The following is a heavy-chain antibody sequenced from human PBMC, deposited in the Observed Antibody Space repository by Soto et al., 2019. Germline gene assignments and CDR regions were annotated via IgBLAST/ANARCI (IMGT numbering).Heavy chain of an antibody. V-gene: IGHV3-30*03. D-gene: IGHD6-19*01. Sequence: QVQLVESGGGVVQPGRSLRLSCAASGFTFSSYGMHWVRQAPGKGLEWVAVISYDGSNKYYADSVKGRFTISRDNSKNTLYLQMNSLRAEETAVYYCAVNGYSSGWYTSRLYYYYGMDVWGQGTTVTVSS. J-gene: IGHJ6*02. CDR3: AVNGYSSGWYTSRLYYYYGMDV. CDR1: GFTFSSYG. CDR2: ISYDGSNK.